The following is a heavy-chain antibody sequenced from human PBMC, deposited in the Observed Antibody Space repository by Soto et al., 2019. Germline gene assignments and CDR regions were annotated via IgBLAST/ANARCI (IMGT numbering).Heavy chain of an antibody. V-gene: IGHV3-30*18. D-gene: IGHD6-19*01. J-gene: IGHJ4*02. Sequence: PGGSLRLSCAASGFTFSDYAMHWVRQAPGKGLEWVAAVSHDGRNTHYADSVKGRFTISRDSSKNTVSLEMTSLRAEDTAVYYCAKGGRQWLVTSDFNYWGQGA. CDR2: VSHDGRNT. CDR3: AKGGRQWLVTSDFNY. CDR1: GFTFSDYA.